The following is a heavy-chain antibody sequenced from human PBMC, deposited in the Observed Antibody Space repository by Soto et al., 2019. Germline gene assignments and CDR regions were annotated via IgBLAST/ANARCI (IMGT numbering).Heavy chain of an antibody. V-gene: IGHV1-18*04. J-gene: IGHJ5*02. Sequence: QLQLVQSAAEVKKPGASVRVSCKAYGYPFIKYGISWIRQAPEQGLEWMGWIKVDSGYTNYAQKFQSRVTMTADTSSDTAFMELRSLRLDDTAVYFCATSYETGFDPWGQGTLVSVSS. D-gene: IGHD5-12*01. CDR1: GYPFIKYG. CDR2: IKVDSGYT. CDR3: ATSYETGFDP.